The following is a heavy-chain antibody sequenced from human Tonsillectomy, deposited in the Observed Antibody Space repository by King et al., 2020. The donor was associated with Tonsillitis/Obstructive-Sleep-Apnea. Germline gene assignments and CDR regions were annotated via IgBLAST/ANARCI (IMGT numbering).Heavy chain of an antibody. CDR3: ARAYSSSWGDAFDI. V-gene: IGHV4-34*01. Sequence: VQLQQWGAGLLKPSETLSLTCAVYGGSFSGYYWSWIRQPPGKGLEWIGEISHSGGTNYNPSLKSRVTISLDTSNNQFSLKLSSVTAADTAVYYCARAYSSSWGDAFDIWGQGTMVTVSS. D-gene: IGHD6-13*01. J-gene: IGHJ3*02. CDR2: ISHSGGT. CDR1: GGSFSGYY.